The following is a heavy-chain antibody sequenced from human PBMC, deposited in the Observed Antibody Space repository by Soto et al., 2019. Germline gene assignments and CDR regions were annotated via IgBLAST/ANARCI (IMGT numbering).Heavy chain of an antibody. D-gene: IGHD2-2*01. CDR1: GYTFPNSG. V-gene: IGHV1-18*01. CDR3: ARTIVVVPAAIDGYYYMDV. CDR2: ISAYNGNT. J-gene: IGHJ6*03. Sequence: GASVKVSWKASGYTFPNSGISWVRQAPGQGLEWMGWISAYNGNTKYAQKLQDRVTLTTDTSTSTVYMELRSLMSDDTAVYYCARTIVVVPAAIDGYYYMDVWGKGTTVTVS.